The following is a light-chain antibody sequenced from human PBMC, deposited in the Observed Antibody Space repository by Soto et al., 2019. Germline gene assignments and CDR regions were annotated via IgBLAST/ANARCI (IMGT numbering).Light chain of an antibody. Sequence: EIVMTQSPATLSVSPGERATLSCRASQSVSSNLAWYQQKPVQAPRLLIYGASTRATGIPARFSGSGSGTEFTLTISSLQSEDFAVFYCQQYDNWPITFGQGTLLEIK. J-gene: IGKJ5*01. CDR3: QQYDNWPIT. V-gene: IGKV3-15*01. CDR1: QSVSSN. CDR2: GAS.